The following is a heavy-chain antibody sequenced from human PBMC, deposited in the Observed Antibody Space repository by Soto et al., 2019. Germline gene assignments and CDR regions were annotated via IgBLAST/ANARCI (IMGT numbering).Heavy chain of an antibody. CDR2: ISAYNRNT. J-gene: IGHJ4*02. CDR1: GYTFTNFG. V-gene: IGHV1-18*01. D-gene: IGHD3-16*01. CDR3: ARGGTPIDY. Sequence: QVQLVQSGAEVKKPGASVKVSCKTSGYTFTNFGLSWVRPAPGQGLEWMGWISAYNRNTNYAQNFQGRVTMTTDTSPSPAYMERRSLRSDDTAVYYSARGGTPIDYWGQGTLVTVSS.